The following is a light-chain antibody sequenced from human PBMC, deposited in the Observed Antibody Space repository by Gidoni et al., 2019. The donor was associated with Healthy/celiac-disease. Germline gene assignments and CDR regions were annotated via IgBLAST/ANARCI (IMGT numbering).Light chain of an antibody. V-gene: IGLV1-40*01. J-gene: IGLJ2*01. CDR1: SSNIGAGYD. CDR2: GNS. Sequence: QSVLTQPPSVSGAPGQRVTISCTGSSSNIGAGYDVHWYQQLPGTAPKLLIYGNSKRPSGVPDRFSGSKSGTSASLAITGLQAEDEADYYCQSYDSSLSLFGGGTKLTVL. CDR3: QSYDSSLSL.